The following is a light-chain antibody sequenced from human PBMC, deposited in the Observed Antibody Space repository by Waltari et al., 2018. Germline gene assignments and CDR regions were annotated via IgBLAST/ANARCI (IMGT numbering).Light chain of an antibody. CDR1: QSVSSY. J-gene: IGKJ2*01. CDR3: QQRSNWPRT. Sequence: EIVLTQSPATLSLSPGERATLSCRASQSVSSYLAWYQQKPGQGPRPLIYDASNRATGIPARFSGSGSGTDFTLTISSLEPEDFAVYYCQQRSNWPRTFGQGTKLEIK. CDR2: DAS. V-gene: IGKV3-11*01.